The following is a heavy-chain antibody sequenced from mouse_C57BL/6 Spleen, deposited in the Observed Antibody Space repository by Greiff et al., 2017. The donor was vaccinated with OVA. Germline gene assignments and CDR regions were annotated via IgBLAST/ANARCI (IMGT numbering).Heavy chain of an antibody. CDR3: ARRTGYAMDY. CDR1: GYAFSSSW. CDR2: IYPGDGDT. J-gene: IGHJ4*01. D-gene: IGHD4-1*01. Sequence: VMLVESGPELVKPGASVKISCKASGYAFSSSWMNWVKQRPGKGLEWIGRIYPGDGDTNYNGKFKGKATLTADKSSSTAYMQLSSLTSEDSAVYFCARRTGYAMDYWGQGTSVTVSS. V-gene: IGHV1-82*01.